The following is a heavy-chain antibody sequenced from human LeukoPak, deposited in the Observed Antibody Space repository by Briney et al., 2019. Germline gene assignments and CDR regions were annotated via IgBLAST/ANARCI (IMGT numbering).Heavy chain of an antibody. V-gene: IGHV3-23*01. Sequence: GGSLRLSCAASGFTFSNYGMHWVRQAPGKGLEWVSGISGSDGSTNYADSVKGRFTISRDNSKNTLYLQMNSLRAEDTAVYYCAKGRSGSYSPTWDYWGQGTLVTVSS. J-gene: IGHJ4*02. CDR1: GFTFSNYG. D-gene: IGHD1-26*01. CDR3: AKGRSGSYSPTWDY. CDR2: ISGSDGST.